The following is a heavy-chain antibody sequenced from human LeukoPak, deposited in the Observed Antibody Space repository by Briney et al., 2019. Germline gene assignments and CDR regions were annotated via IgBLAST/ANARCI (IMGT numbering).Heavy chain of an antibody. D-gene: IGHD2-15*01. CDR3: ARDALSGCSGGSCEHRYYYYYYGMDV. Sequence: PGGSLRLSCAASGFTFSSYSMNWVRQAPGKGLEWVSSISSSSSYIYYADSVKGRFTISRDNAKNSLYLQMNSLRAEDTAVYYCARDALSGCSGGSCEHRYYYYYYGMDVWGQGTLVTVSS. CDR2: ISSSSSYI. J-gene: IGHJ6*02. V-gene: IGHV3-21*01. CDR1: GFTFSSYS.